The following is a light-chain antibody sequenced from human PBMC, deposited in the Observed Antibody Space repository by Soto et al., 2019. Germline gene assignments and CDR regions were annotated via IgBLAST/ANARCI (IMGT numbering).Light chain of an antibody. CDR1: SSNIGSNT. V-gene: IGLV1-44*01. Sequence: QYVLTQPPSASGTPGQRVTISCSGSSSNIGSNTVNWDQQLPGTAPKLLIYSNNQRPSGVPDRFSGSKSGTSASLAISGLQSEDEADYYCAAWDDSLKVWVLGGGTKLTVL. CDR3: AAWDDSLKVWV. CDR2: SNN. J-gene: IGLJ3*02.